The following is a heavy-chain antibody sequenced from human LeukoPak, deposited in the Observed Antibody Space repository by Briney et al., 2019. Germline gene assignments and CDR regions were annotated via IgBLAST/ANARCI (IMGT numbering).Heavy chain of an antibody. CDR1: GFTFRSHS. CDR2: ISYDGNKK. J-gene: IGHJ4*02. V-gene: IGHV3-30-3*01. D-gene: IGHD1-26*01. Sequence: GGSLRLLCAAWGFTFRSHSMHWVRQAPGKRLDWVKFISYDGNKKYYAESVKGRFTISRHNSKNTLYLQMNSLRTEDTAVYYCARDQSETYSIDYWGQGTLVTVSS. CDR3: ARDQSETYSIDY.